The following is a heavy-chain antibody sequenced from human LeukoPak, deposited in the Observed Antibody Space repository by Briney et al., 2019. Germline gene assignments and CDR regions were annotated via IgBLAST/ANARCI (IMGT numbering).Heavy chain of an antibody. J-gene: IGHJ4*02. D-gene: IGHD3-3*01. CDR1: GFTFDDYA. CDR3: AKDSYDYDLTLFDY. Sequence: GRSLRLSCAASGFTFDDYAMHWVRQAPGKGREWVSGISWNSGSIGYADSVKGRFTISRDNAKNSLYLQMNSQRAEDTALYYCAKDSYDYDLTLFDYWGQGTLVTVSS. V-gene: IGHV3-9*01. CDR2: ISWNSGSI.